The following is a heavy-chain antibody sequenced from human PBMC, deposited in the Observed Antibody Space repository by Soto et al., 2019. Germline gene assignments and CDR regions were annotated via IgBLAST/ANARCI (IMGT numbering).Heavy chain of an antibody. D-gene: IGHD4-17*01. V-gene: IGHV1-2*02. J-gene: IGHJ6*02. CDR1: GYTFTGYY. Sequence: ASVKVSCKTSGYTFTGYYVHWVRQAPGQGLEWMGWINPNSGDTYLAQRFQGRVTMNRDTSIGTAYMELRGLTSDDTAVYYCARDSGLNDYGELSYYYYGMDVWGQGTTVTVSS. CDR3: ARDSGLNDYGELSYYYYGMDV. CDR2: INPNSGDT.